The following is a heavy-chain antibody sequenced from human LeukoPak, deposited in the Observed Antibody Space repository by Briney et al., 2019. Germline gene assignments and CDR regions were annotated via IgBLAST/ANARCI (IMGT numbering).Heavy chain of an antibody. CDR1: GGTFSSYA. CDR3: ARATQHCSSTSCYGYGMDV. CDR2: IIPIFGTA. J-gene: IGHJ6*02. D-gene: IGHD2-2*01. Sequence: AASVKVSCKASGGTFSSYAISWVRQAPGQGLEWMGGIIPIFGTANYAQKFQGRVTITADESTSTAYMELSSLRSEDTAAYYCARATQHCSSTSCYGYGMDVWGQGTTVTVSS. V-gene: IGHV1-69*13.